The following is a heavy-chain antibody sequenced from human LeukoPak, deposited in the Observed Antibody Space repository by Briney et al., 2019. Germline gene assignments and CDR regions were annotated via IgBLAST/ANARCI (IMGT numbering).Heavy chain of an antibody. CDR3: ARDQYRMVRGVIPYRDV. Sequence: ASVKVSCKASGGTFSSYVISSVRQAPGHGGEWMGGIIPIFGTANYAQKYQGRVTITADESTSTAYMELSSLRSEDTAVYYCARDQYRMVRGVIPYRDVWGKGTTVSIPS. D-gene: IGHD3-10*01. CDR1: GGTFSSYV. V-gene: IGHV1-69*13. CDR2: IIPIFGTA. J-gene: IGHJ6*03.